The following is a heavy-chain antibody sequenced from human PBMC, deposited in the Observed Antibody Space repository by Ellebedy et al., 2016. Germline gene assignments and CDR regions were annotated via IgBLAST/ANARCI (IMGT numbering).Heavy chain of an antibody. CDR2: ISSSSSTI. D-gene: IGHD6-13*01. Sequence: GESLKISCAASGFTFSSYSMNWVRQAPGKGLEWVSYISSSSSTIYYADSVKGRFTISRDNAKNSLYLQMNSLRDEDTAVYYCARGRRSSYYYYGMDVWGQGTTVTVSS. V-gene: IGHV3-48*02. J-gene: IGHJ6*02. CDR1: GFTFSSYS. CDR3: ARGRRSSYYYYGMDV.